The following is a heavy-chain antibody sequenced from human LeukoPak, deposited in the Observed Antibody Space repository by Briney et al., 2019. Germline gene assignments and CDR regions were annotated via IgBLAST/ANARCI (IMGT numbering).Heavy chain of an antibody. J-gene: IGHJ4*02. CDR3: ARDLGWSSSH. Sequence: ASVKLSCKASGYTFTGHYMNWVRLAPGPGLEWMGWINPTGGTTSAHKFQDRVTMTIATSINTAYMELSGLRSDDTAVYYCARDLGWSSSHWGQGALVTVSS. CDR1: GYTFTGHY. D-gene: IGHD6-6*01. CDR2: INPTGGT. V-gene: IGHV1-2*02.